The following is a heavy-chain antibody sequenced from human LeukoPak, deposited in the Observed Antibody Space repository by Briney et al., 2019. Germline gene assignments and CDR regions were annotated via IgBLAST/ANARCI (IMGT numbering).Heavy chain of an antibody. J-gene: IGHJ6*02. Sequence: GESLKISCKGSGYTFTKSWIGWVRQMPGKGLEWMGIIYPGDSDTRYSPSFQGQVTISADKSISTAYLQWSSLKASDTAMYYCARQTAVAGAGYYYYGMDVWGQGTTVTVSS. D-gene: IGHD6-19*01. CDR3: ARQTAVAGAGYYYYGMDV. CDR2: IYPGDSDT. V-gene: IGHV5-51*01. CDR1: GYTFTKSW.